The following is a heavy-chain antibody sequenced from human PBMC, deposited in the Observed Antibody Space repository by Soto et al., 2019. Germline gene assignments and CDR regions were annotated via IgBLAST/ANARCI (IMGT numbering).Heavy chain of an antibody. CDR2: IYPDGNGK. CDR3: AKGGRQWLVTSDFNY. CDR1: GFTFSSHT. Sequence: GGSLRLSCVASGFTFSSHTMHWVRQAPGKGLEWVTFIYPDGNGKYYTDSVKGRFTISRDSSKNTVSLEMTSLRAEDTAVYYCAKGGRQWLVTSDFNYWGQGALVTVSS. D-gene: IGHD6-19*01. V-gene: IGHV3-30-3*01. J-gene: IGHJ4*02.